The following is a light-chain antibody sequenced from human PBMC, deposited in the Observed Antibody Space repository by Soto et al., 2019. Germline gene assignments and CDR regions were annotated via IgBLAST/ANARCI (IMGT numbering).Light chain of an antibody. Sequence: DIQMTQSPSSLSASVGDRVTITCRASQSISSYLNWYQQKPGKAPKRLIYAASKWQNGVPSRFSGSGSGTAFTNTISSLQPEDFATYSCQQSYSNPSRRTFCQGTKVEIK. CDR3: QQSYSNPSRRT. J-gene: IGKJ1*01. V-gene: IGKV1-39*01. CDR2: AAS. CDR1: QSISSY.